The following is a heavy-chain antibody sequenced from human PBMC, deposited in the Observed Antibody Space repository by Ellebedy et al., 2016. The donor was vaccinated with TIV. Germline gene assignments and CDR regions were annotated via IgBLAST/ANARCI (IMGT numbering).Heavy chain of an antibody. Sequence: GGSLRLXCAASGFTFSSYALNWVCQAPGKGLVWVSGISGSGGRTYYADPVKGRFSISIDNSKTTPSLLMNSLRAEDIAVYYCAKGDEFWSGYSPTYYYAMDVWGQGTTVTVSS. CDR1: GFTFSSYA. CDR2: ISGSGGRT. V-gene: IGHV3-23*01. CDR3: AKGDEFWSGYSPTYYYAMDV. D-gene: IGHD3-3*01. J-gene: IGHJ6*02.